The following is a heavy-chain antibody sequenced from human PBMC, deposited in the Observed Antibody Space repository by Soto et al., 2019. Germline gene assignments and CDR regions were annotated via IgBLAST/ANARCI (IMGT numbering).Heavy chain of an antibody. V-gene: IGHV3-7*03. D-gene: IGHD6-13*01. Sequence: GGSLRLSCVASGFIFSNHWMSWVRQAPGKGLEWVANIKQDGSEQYYVDPVKGRFTISRDSAKNSLYLQMNSLRADDTVVYYCTTLSSTWPTGGDYWGQGTPVTVSS. CDR3: TTLSSTWPTGGDY. CDR1: GFIFSNHW. J-gene: IGHJ4*02. CDR2: IKQDGSEQ.